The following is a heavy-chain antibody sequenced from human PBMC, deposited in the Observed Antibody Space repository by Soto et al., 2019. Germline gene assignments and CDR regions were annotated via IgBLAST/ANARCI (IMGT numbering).Heavy chain of an antibody. V-gene: IGHV4-34*01. CDR1: GGSFSGYH. J-gene: IGHJ4*02. CDR2: IKHSGST. D-gene: IGHD3-3*01. Sequence: PSETLSLTFAVYGGSFSGYHWSWIRQPPGTGLEWIGEIKHSGSTNYNPSLKSRVTISVDTSKNQFSLKLSSVTAADTAVYYCARLRFLEWPDYWGQGTLVTVSS. CDR3: ARLRFLEWPDY.